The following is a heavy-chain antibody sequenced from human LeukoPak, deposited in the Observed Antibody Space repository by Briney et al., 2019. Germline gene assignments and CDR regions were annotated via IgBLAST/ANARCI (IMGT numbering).Heavy chain of an antibody. Sequence: SETLSLTCTVSGGSISSYYWSWIRQPPGKGLEWIGYIYYSGSTNYNPSLKSRVTISVDTSKNQFSLKLTSVTAADTAVYYCARGTMVRGVIISGRWFDPWGQGTLVTVSS. CDR2: IYYSGST. CDR3: ARGTMVRGVIISGRWFDP. J-gene: IGHJ5*02. CDR1: GGSISSYY. D-gene: IGHD3-10*01. V-gene: IGHV4-59*12.